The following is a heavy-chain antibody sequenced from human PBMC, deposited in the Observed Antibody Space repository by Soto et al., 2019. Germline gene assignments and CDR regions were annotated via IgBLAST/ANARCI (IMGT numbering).Heavy chain of an antibody. Sequence: QVQLQESGPGLVKPSETLSLTCTVSGGSISSYYWSWIRQPPGKGLEWIGYIYYSGSTNYNPSLKRRVTISVDTSKNQFSRKLSSVTAADTAVYYCARRYGRNFDYWGQGTLVTVSS. CDR2: IYYSGST. J-gene: IGHJ4*02. CDR1: GGSISSYY. D-gene: IGHD1-20*01. V-gene: IGHV4-59*01. CDR3: ARRYGRNFDY.